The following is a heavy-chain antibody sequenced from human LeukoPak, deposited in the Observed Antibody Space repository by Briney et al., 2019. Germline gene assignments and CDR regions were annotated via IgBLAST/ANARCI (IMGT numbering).Heavy chain of an antibody. CDR3: TTGTVYYDILTGYYAAAQYDY. J-gene: IGHJ4*02. CDR2: IKSKTDGGTT. V-gene: IGHV3-15*01. CDR1: GFTFSNAW. Sequence: PGGSLRLSCAASGFTFSNAWMSWVRQAPGKGLEWVGRIKSKTDGGTTDYAAPVKGRFTISRDDSKNTLYLQMNSLKTEDTAVYYCTTGTVYYDILTGYYAAAQYDYWGQGTLVTVSS. D-gene: IGHD3-9*01.